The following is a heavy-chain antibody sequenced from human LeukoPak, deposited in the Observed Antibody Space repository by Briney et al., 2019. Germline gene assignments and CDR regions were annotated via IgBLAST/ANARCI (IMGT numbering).Heavy chain of an antibody. CDR1: GYTFSSYG. J-gene: IGHJ5*02. CDR3: ARDSTAMVTPGNWFDP. D-gene: IGHD5-18*01. V-gene: IGHV1-18*01. Sequence: ASVKVSCKASGYTFSSYGVCWVRQAPGQGLEWVGWISTYNGNTNFAQKFQGRVTITADKSTSTAYMELSSLRSEDTAVYYCARDSTAMVTPGNWFDPWGQGTLVTVSS. CDR2: ISTYNGNT.